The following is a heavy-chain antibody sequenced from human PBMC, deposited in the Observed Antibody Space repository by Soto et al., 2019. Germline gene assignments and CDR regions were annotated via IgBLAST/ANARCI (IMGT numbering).Heavy chain of an antibody. J-gene: IGHJ4*02. D-gene: IGHD2-2*01. CDR1: GGSISSGGCY. CDR3: ARGYCSSTSGREYFDY. V-gene: IGHV4-31*03. CDR2: IYYSAST. Sequence: SETLSLTCTVSGGSISSGGCYWSWIRKDTGKGLEWIRYIYYSASTYYNPSLNSRVTMSLDTSKNQLSLKLSAGAAADTAVYYCARGYCSSTSGREYFDYWGEGALVTVSS.